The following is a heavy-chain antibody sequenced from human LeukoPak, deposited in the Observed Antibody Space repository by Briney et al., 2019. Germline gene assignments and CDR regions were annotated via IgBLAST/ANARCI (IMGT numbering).Heavy chain of an antibody. CDR2: IYYSGST. D-gene: IGHD3-3*01. V-gene: IGHV4-59*11. Sequence: SETLSLTCTVSGGSISSHYWSWIRQPPGEGLEWIGYIYYSGSTNYNPSLKSRVTISVDTSKNQFSLKLSSVTAADTAVYYCARVYYDFWSGPTHMDVWGKGITVTVSS. CDR3: ARVYYDFWSGPTHMDV. J-gene: IGHJ6*03. CDR1: GGSISSHY.